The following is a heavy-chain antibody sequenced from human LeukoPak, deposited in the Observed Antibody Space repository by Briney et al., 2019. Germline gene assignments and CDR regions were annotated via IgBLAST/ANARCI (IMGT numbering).Heavy chain of an antibody. CDR3: ARDQVPHIVVVTATLDY. J-gene: IGHJ4*02. CDR2: ISAYNGNT. CDR1: GYTFTSYG. D-gene: IGHD2-21*02. Sequence: ASVKVSCKASGYTFTSYGISWVRQAPGQGLEWMAWISAYNGNTNYAQKLQGRVTMTTDTSTSTAYMELRSLRSDDTAVYYCARDQVPHIVVVTATLDYWGQGTLVTVSS. V-gene: IGHV1-18*01.